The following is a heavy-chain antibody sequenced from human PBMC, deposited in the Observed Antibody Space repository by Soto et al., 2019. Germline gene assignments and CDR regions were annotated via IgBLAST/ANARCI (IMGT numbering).Heavy chain of an antibody. Sequence: QVQLVQSGAEVKNPGSSVRVSCKTSGFTFNVYGIHWVCQAPGQGLEWMGGLIPIYDEPNYAQKFQGRVTITADKSTATVYLELNILRSEDTAVYFCARVRDPHLDHYGLDVWGQGTTVTVSS. CDR2: LIPIYDEP. J-gene: IGHJ6*02. CDR1: GFTFNVYG. V-gene: IGHV1-69*06. CDR3: ARVRDPHLDHYGLDV.